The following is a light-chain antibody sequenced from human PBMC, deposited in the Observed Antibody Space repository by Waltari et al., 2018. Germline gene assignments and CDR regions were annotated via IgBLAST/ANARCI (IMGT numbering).Light chain of an antibody. CDR3: SAWDASLDGWV. J-gene: IGLJ3*02. Sequence: QAGLTQPPSLSQGLRQTATLNGTGNSNNFGAQGVAWLQKKQGHPPELVSDRSNNRPPGISERFSASTSGNTASLSITVLQTEDEADYYCSAWDASLDGWVFGGGTRLTAL. CDR1: SNNFGAQG. V-gene: IGLV10-54*04. CDR2: RSN.